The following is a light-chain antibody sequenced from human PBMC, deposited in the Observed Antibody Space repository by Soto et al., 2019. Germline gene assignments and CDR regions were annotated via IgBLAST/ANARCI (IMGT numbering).Light chain of an antibody. Sequence: EIVLTQSPGTLSLSPGERASLSCRASQSVSSSYLAWYQQIPGQAPRLLINDASRRATGIPDRFSGSGSGTDFPLTISRLDHEDFAVYYCQQYGSSPPTFGQGTKVEIK. CDR3: QQYGSSPPT. V-gene: IGKV3-20*01. CDR1: QSVSSSY. CDR2: DAS. J-gene: IGKJ1*01.